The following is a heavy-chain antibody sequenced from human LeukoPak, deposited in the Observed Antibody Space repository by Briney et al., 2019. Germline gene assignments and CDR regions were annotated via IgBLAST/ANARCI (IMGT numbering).Heavy chain of an antibody. Sequence: PSETLSLTCAVYGGSFSGYYWSWIRQPPGKGLEGIGEINHSGSTNYNPSLKSRVTISVDTSTNQFSLKLSSVTAADTAVYYCARGRGYDFWSGYHRFFDYWGQGTLVTVSS. CDR3: ARGRGYDFWSGYHRFFDY. CDR1: GGSFSGYY. D-gene: IGHD3-3*01. CDR2: INHSGST. V-gene: IGHV4-34*01. J-gene: IGHJ4*02.